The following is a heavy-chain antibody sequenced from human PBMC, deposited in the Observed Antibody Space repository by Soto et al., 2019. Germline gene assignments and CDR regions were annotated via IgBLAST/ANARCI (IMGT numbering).Heavy chain of an antibody. V-gene: IGHV1-2*02. J-gene: IGHJ5*02. CDR3: AKDYGDNYYNSGGP. D-gene: IGHD3-10*01. CDR2: INPNSGDT. Sequence: ASVKVSCKASGYTLTGYYLHWVRQAPGQGLEWMGWINPNSGDTNYAQKFQGRVIMTRDTSINTAYVELSSLRSDDTAVYYCAKDYGDNYYNSGGPWGQGTLVTVSS. CDR1: GYTLTGYY.